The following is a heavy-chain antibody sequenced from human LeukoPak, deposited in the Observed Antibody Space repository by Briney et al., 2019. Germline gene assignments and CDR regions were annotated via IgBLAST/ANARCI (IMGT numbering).Heavy chain of an antibody. CDR1: GFTFSSYA. CDR3: AVPVGGSGSPFDY. Sequence: GGSLRLSCAASGFTFSSYAMSWVRQAPGKGLEWVSAISGSGGSTYYADSVKGRFTISRDNAKNSLYLQMNSLRAGDTAVYYCAVPVGGSGSPFDYWGQGTLVIVSS. CDR2: ISGSGGST. D-gene: IGHD3-10*01. V-gene: IGHV3-23*01. J-gene: IGHJ4*02.